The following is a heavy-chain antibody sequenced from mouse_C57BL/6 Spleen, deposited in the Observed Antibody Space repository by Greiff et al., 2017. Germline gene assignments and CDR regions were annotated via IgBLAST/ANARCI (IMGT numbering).Heavy chain of an antibody. V-gene: IGHV2-5*01. J-gene: IGHJ2*01. Sequence: QVQLKESGPGLVQPSQSLSITCTVSGFSLTSYGVHWVRQSPGKGLEWLGVIWRGGSTDYNAAFMSRLSITKDNSKSQVFFKMNSLQADDTAIYYCAKSKDYGSSYGFDYWGQGTTLTVSS. D-gene: IGHD1-1*01. CDR1: GFSLTSYG. CDR3: AKSKDYGSSYGFDY. CDR2: IWRGGST.